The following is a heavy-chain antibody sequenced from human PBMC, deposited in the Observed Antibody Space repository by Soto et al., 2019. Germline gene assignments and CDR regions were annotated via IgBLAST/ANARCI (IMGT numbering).Heavy chain of an antibody. CDR2: ISDDGSNK. J-gene: IGHJ3*02. CDR1: GFTFSSYG. V-gene: IGHV3-30*03. CDR3: ARPFYPGAFDI. Sequence: GGSLRLSCAASGFTFSSYGMHWVRQAPGKGLEWVAVISDDGSNKYYADSVKGRFTISRDNAKNSLYLQMNRLRAEDTAVYYCARPFYPGAFDIWGQGTMVTVSS.